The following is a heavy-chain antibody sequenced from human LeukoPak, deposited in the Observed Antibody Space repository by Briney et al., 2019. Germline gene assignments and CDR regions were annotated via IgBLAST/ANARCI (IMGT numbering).Heavy chain of an antibody. D-gene: IGHD2-15*01. Sequence: ASVKVSCKASGYTFTSYGFSWVRQAPGQGLEWMGWIGAYNGDTNYAQKVQGRVTMTTDTSTSTAYMELRSLRSDDTAIYYCARDIVSGPPFDYWGQGTLVTVSS. CDR2: IGAYNGDT. CDR3: ARDIVSGPPFDY. CDR1: GYTFTSYG. J-gene: IGHJ4*02. V-gene: IGHV1-18*01.